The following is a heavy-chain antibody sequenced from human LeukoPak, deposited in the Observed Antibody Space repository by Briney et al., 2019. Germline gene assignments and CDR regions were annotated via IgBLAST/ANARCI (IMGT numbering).Heavy chain of an antibody. CDR3: ARATALYYDSSGYYYGYYYYYMDV. J-gene: IGHJ6*03. CDR2: IYTSGST. CDR1: GGSISSGSYY. D-gene: IGHD3-22*01. V-gene: IGHV4-61*02. Sequence: SETLSLTCTVSGGSISSGSYYWSWIRQPAGKGLEWIGRIYTSGSTNYNPSLKSQVTISVDTSKNQFSLKLSSVTAADTAVYYCARATALYYDSSGYYYGYYYYYMDVWGKGTTVTISS.